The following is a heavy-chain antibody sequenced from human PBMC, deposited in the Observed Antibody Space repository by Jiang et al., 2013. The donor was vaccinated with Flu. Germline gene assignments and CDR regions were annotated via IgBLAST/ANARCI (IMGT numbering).Heavy chain of an antibody. D-gene: IGHD4-23*01. Sequence: PGLVKPSETLSLTCTVSGGSISSYYWSWIRQPPGKGLEWIGYIYYSGSTNYNPSLKSRVTISVDTSKNQFSLKLSSVTAADTAVYYCARDNRDRWLYWYFDLWGRGTLVTVSS. CDR3: ARDNRDRWLYWYFDL. CDR2: IYYSGST. CDR1: GGSISSYY. J-gene: IGHJ2*01. V-gene: IGHV4-59*01.